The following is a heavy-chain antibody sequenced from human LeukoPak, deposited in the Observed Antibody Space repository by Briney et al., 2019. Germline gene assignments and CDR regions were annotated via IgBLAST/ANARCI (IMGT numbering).Heavy chain of an antibody. CDR3: AREGYCSGGSCYSGWHYYGMDV. CDR1: GFTFSSYS. V-gene: IGHV3-21*01. Sequence: GGSLRLSCAASGFTFSSYSMNWVRQAPGKGLEWVSSISSSSSYIYYADSVKGRFTISRDNAKNSLYLQMNSLRAEDTAVYYCAREGYCSGGSCYSGWHYYGMDVWGQGTTVTVSS. D-gene: IGHD2-15*01. CDR2: ISSSSSYI. J-gene: IGHJ6*02.